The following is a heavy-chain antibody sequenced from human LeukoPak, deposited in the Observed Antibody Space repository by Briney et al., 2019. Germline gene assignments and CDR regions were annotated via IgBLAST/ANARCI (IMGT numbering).Heavy chain of an antibody. Sequence: PSETLSLTCTVSGGSISSSSYYWGWIRQPPGKGLEWIGSIYYSGSTYYNPSLKSRVTISVDTSKNQFSLKLSSVTAADTAVYYCARALIDYYYDSSGYYFDYWGQGTLVTVSS. V-gene: IGHV4-39*07. D-gene: IGHD3-22*01. CDR2: IYYSGST. CDR3: ARALIDYYYDSSGYYFDY. J-gene: IGHJ4*02. CDR1: GGSISSSSYY.